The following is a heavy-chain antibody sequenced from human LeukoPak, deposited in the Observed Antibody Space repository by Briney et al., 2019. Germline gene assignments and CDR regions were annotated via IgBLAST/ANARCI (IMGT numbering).Heavy chain of an antibody. CDR3: ARDAKAYGSGSYPLDY. CDR2: INPNSGGT. D-gene: IGHD3-10*01. Sequence: GASVKVSCKASGYTFTGYYMHWVRQAPGQGLEWMGWINPNSGGTNYAQKLQGRVTMTTDTSTSTAYMELRSLRSDDTAVYYRARDAKAYGSGSYPLDYWGQGTLVTVSS. J-gene: IGHJ4*02. V-gene: IGHV1-2*02. CDR1: GYTFTGYY.